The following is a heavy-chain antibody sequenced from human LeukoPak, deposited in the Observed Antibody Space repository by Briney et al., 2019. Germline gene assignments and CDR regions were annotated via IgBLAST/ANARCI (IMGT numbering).Heavy chain of an antibody. CDR3: ARHTAAAGAQGWFDP. J-gene: IGHJ5*02. V-gene: IGHV5-51*01. CDR1: GXSFTSYW. D-gene: IGHD6-13*01. CDR2: IYPGDSDT. Sequence: GESLKISCKGSGXSFTSYWIGWVRQMPGKGLEWMGIIYPGDSDTRYSPSFQGQVTISADKSISTAYLQWSSLKASDTAMYYCARHTAAAGAQGWFDPWGQGTLVTVSS.